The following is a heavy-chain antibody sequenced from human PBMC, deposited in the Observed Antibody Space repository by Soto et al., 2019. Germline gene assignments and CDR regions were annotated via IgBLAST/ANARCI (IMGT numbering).Heavy chain of an antibody. CDR1: GFTFSNYN. J-gene: IGHJ4*02. CDR3: ARSYSSGWEFDY. CDR2: ISGSSIYI. V-gene: IGHV3-21*04. D-gene: IGHD6-19*01. Sequence: GGSLRLSCVASGFTFSNYNMNWVRQAPGKGLEWVSHISGSSIYIHYADSVKGRFTVSRDNAQNSLSLKLNSLRVEDTAVYYCARSYSSGWEFDYWGQGTQVTVSS.